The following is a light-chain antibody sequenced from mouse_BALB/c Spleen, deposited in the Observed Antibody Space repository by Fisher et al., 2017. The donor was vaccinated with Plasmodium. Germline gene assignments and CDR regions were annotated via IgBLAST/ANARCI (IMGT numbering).Light chain of an antibody. Sequence: DIVLTQTPVTLSVTLGVSVSLSCRASQTVNNNLHWYQQKSHESPRLLINYTSQSISGIHSRFSGSGSGTDFTLSINSVETEDFGMYFRQQSNSWPLTFGAGTKLELK. J-gene: IGKJ5*01. V-gene: IGKV5-43*01. CDR2: YTS. CDR3: QQSNSWPLT. CDR1: QTVNNN.